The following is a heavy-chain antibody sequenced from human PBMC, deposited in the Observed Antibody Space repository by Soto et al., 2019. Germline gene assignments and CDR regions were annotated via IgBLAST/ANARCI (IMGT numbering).Heavy chain of an antibody. CDR2: ISGDGSST. J-gene: IGHJ4*02. D-gene: IGHD1-26*01. CDR1: GFTFDDYT. Sequence: PGGSLRLSCAASGFTFDDYTMHWVRQRPGKGLEWVSRISGDGSSTHYADSVKGRFTISRDNAKNTLYLQMNSLRAEDTAVYYCARGGNYVFDYWGQGTLVTVSS. V-gene: IGHV3-74*01. CDR3: ARGGNYVFDY.